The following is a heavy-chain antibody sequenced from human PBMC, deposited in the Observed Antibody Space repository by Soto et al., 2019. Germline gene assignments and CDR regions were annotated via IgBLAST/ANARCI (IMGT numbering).Heavy chain of an antibody. CDR2: ISSSSSYI. CDR1: GFPISSYI. CDR3: ARARPRYFDWLLNPSLPYGMDV. Sequence: PGVSIKVSCAAAGFPISSYIMNWVSKNPGKGLEWVSSISSSSSYIYYADSVKGRFTISRDNAKNSLYLQMNSLRAEDTAVYYCARARPRYFDWLLNPSLPYGMDVWGQGTTVTVSS. D-gene: IGHD3-9*01. J-gene: IGHJ6*02. V-gene: IGHV3-21*01.